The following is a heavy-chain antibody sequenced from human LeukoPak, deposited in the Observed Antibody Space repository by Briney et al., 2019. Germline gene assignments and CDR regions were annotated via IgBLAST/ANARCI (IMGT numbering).Heavy chain of an antibody. V-gene: IGHV3-7*01. CDR3: ARVAGRANAFDI. J-gene: IGHJ3*02. CDR2: IKQDGSDK. D-gene: IGHD2-15*01. Sequence: PGGSLRLSCAASGFTFTIYWMSWVRQAPGKGLEWVANIKQDGSDKYYVDSVKGRFTISRGSAKNSLYLQMSSLRAEDTAVYYCARVAGRANAFDIWGQGTMVTVSS. CDR1: GFTFTIYW.